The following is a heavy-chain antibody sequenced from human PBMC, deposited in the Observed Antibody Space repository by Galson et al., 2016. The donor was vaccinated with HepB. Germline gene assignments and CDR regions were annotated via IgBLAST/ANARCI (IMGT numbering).Heavy chain of an antibody. D-gene: IGHD1-1*01. J-gene: IGHJ6*02. V-gene: IGHV3-23*01. CDR3: AKQSPGRTGVPPYYYYYYGIDV. Sequence: SLRLSCAASGFTFSSYAMSWVRQAPGKGLEWVSAMSGNGGTTYYADSVQGRFTILRDNSKNTVYLQVNSLRAEDTAVYVCAKQSPGRTGVPPYYYYYYGIDVWGPGTTVTVSS. CDR1: GFTFSSYA. CDR2: MSGNGGTT.